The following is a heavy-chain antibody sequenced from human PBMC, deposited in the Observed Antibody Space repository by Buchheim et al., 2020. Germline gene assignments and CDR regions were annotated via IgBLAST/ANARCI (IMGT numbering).Heavy chain of an antibody. V-gene: IGHV3-30*02. CDR3: AKTGYGDYYFDH. CDR2: IRLDGSYK. J-gene: IGHJ4*02. CDR1: GFTFSDYG. D-gene: IGHD4-17*01. Sequence: QVQLVESGGGVVQPGRSLRLSCAASGFTFSDYGMHWVRQAPGKGLEWVAFIRLDGSYKFYADSVKGRFTISRDNLKNELSLQMNSLRAEDTAVYYCAKTGYGDYYFDHWGQGIL.